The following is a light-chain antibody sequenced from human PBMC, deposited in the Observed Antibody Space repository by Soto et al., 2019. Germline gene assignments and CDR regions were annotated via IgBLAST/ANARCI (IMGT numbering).Light chain of an antibody. V-gene: IGKV1-33*01. CDR2: DAS. J-gene: IGKJ4*01. Sequence: DIQMTQSPSSLSASLGDRVTITCRASQSITNYLNWYQQKPGKAPKLLIYDASNLETGVPSRFSGSGSGTDFTFTISSLQPEDIATYYCQQYDNLPSLTFGGGTKVEIK. CDR1: QSITNY. CDR3: QQYDNLPSLT.